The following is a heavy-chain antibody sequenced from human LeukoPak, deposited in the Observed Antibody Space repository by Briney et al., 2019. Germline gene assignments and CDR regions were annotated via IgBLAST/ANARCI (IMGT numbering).Heavy chain of an antibody. V-gene: IGHV1-69*06. Sequence: GASVKVSCKASGGTFSSYAISWVRQAPGQGLEWMGGIIPIFGTANYAQKFQGRVTITADKSTSTAYMELSSLRSEDTAVYYCARWRTTVVTPAKYYFDYWGQGTLVTVSS. CDR3: ARWRTTVVTPAKYYFDY. CDR2: IIPIFGTA. CDR1: GGTFSSYA. J-gene: IGHJ4*02. D-gene: IGHD4-23*01.